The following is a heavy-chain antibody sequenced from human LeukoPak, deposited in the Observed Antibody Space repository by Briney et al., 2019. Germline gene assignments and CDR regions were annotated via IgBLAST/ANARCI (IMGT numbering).Heavy chain of an antibody. D-gene: IGHD3-16*01. CDR3: SKNRGEDLYFDY. CDR1: GFMFSSDD. V-gene: IGHV3-23*01. J-gene: IGHJ4*02. Sequence: GGSLRLSCAASGFMFSSDDMSWVRQAPGKGLEWVSSISGGGEGADYTDSVQGRFIISRDNSKNTVFLQMNSLRAEDTAIYYCSKNRGEDLYFDYWGQGILVTVSS. CDR2: ISGGGEGA.